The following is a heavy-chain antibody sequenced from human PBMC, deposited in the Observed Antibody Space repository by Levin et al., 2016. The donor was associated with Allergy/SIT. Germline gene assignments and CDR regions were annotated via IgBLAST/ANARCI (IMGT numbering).Heavy chain of an antibody. CDR2: IYYSGST. CDR1: GGSISSSSYY. V-gene: IGHV4-39*01. D-gene: IGHD3-22*01. CDR3: ARLSKYDSSQY. J-gene: IGHJ4*02. Sequence: GSLRLSCTVSGGSISSSSYYWGWIRQPPGKGLEWIGSIYYSGSTYYNPSLKSRVTISVDTSKNQFSLKLSSVTAADTAVYYCARLSKYDSSQYWGQGTLVTVSS.